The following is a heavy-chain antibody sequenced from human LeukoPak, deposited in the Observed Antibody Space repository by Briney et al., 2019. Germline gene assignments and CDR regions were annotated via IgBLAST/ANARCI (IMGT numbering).Heavy chain of an antibody. CDR2: IYYSGST. D-gene: IGHD6-19*01. J-gene: IGHJ4*02. CDR3: ARVRPSIAVAGIGPIDY. CDR1: GGSFSGYY. Sequence: SETLSLTCAVYGGSFSGYYWSWIRQPPGKGLEWIGYIYYSGSTNYNPSLKSRVTISVDTSKNQFSLKLSSVTAADTAVYYCARVRPSIAVAGIGPIDYWGQGTLVTVSS. V-gene: IGHV4-59*01.